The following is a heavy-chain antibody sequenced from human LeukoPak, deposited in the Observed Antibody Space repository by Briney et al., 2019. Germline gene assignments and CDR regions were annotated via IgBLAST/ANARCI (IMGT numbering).Heavy chain of an antibody. V-gene: IGHV1-2*02. CDR2: INPNSGGT. Sequence: GASVKVSCKASGYSFNDKYLHWVRQAPGQGLEWMGSINPNSGGTNYAQKFQGRVTMTTDTSMSTAYMELSRLTSDDTAVYYCARVGSSGGDWFDPWGQGTLVTVSS. CDR1: GYSFNDKY. J-gene: IGHJ5*02. CDR3: ARVGSSGGDWFDP. D-gene: IGHD6-19*01.